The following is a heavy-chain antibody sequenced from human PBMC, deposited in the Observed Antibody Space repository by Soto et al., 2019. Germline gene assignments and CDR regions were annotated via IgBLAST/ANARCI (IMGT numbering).Heavy chain of an antibody. CDR1: GYTFTSYG. CDR2: ISAYNGNT. V-gene: IGHV1-18*01. J-gene: IGHJ6*02. CDR3: ARVRNIVVVVAARGGMDV. D-gene: IGHD2-15*01. Sequence: RASVKVSCKASGYTFTSYGISWVRQAPGQGLEWMGWISAYNGNTNYAQKLQGRVTMTTDTSTSTAYMELRSLRSDDTAVYYCARVRNIVVVVAARGGMDVWGQGTTVTVSS.